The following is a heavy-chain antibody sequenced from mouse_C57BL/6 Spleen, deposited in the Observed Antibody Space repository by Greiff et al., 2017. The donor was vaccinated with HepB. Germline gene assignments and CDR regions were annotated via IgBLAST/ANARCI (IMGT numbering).Heavy chain of an antibody. Sequence: VQLQQSGAELVRPGDSVKLSCKASGYTFTDYYINWVKQRPGQGLEWIARIYPGSGNTYYNEKFKGKATLTAEKSSSTAYMQLSSLTSEDSAVYFCAREGLGPHYYAMDYWGQGTSVTVSS. V-gene: IGHV1-76*01. CDR1: GYTFTDYY. J-gene: IGHJ4*01. D-gene: IGHD4-1*01. CDR3: AREGLGPHYYAMDY. CDR2: IYPGSGNT.